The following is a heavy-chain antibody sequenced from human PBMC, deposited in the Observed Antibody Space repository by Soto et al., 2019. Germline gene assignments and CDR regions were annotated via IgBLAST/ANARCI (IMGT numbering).Heavy chain of an antibody. CDR3: AHIQNYYQYDWFDP. CDR2: IYWDDDK. J-gene: IGHJ5*02. Sequence: QITLKESGPTLVKPTQTLTLTCTFSGFSLTTRGVGVGWIRQPPGKALECLGLIYWDDDKRYSPSLQSRLSITKDTSKNQVVLTMTNVDPVDTATYYCAHIQNYYQYDWFDPWGQGTLVSVSS. V-gene: IGHV2-5*02. D-gene: IGHD3-16*01. CDR1: GFSLTTRGVG.